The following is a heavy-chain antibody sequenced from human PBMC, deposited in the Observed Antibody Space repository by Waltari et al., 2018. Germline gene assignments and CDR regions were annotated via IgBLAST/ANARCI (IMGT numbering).Heavy chain of an antibody. J-gene: IGHJ4*02. CDR2: IYTSGNT. CDR1: GDSISSYH. Sequence: QVQLQESDPGLVKPSETLSLTCTVSGDSISSYHWSWIRQPAGKGLEWIGRIYTSGNTHYNPSLKSRVTMSVDMSKNQFSLKLSSVTAADTAVYYCAKDGGWYPDYWGQGTMVTVSS. V-gene: IGHV4-4*07. CDR3: AKDGGWYPDY. D-gene: IGHD6-19*01.